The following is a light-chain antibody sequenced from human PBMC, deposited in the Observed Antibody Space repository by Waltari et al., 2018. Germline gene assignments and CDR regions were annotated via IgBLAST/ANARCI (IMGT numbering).Light chain of an antibody. V-gene: IGKV3-20*01. CDR2: DAS. J-gene: IGKJ1*01. CDR3: QKYESLPAT. CDR1: QSVSRA. Sequence: EVVLTKSPGTLSLSQGEGATLSCRASQSVSRALAWYQQKPGQAPRLLIYDASRRATSIPDRFSGSGSGTDFSLTISRLEPEDFAVYYCQKYESLPATFGQGTKVEIK.